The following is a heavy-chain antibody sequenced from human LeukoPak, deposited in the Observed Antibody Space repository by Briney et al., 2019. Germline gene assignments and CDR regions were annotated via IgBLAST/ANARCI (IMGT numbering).Heavy chain of an antibody. J-gene: IGHJ4*02. Sequence: GGSLRLSCAASGFTFSDYDMHWVRQATGKGLEWVASIGTAGDAYYTGSVKGRFTISRENAKNSLYLQMNSLRAGDTAVYYCARVAKERVGGVYYFDYWGQGTLVTVSS. CDR2: IGTAGDA. CDR3: ARVAKERVGGVYYFDY. CDR1: GFTFSDYD. V-gene: IGHV3-13*01. D-gene: IGHD1-1*01.